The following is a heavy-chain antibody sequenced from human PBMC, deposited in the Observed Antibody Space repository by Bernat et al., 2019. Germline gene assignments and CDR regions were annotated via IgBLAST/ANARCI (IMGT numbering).Heavy chain of an antibody. J-gene: IGHJ4*02. CDR3: AKPRGDDFWSGSTEIDY. Sequence: EVQLVESGGGLVQPGGSLRLSCAASGFTFSNYAMSLVRQAPGKGLEWVSTISGSGYSTYNAESVEGRFTISKDNSKNTLYLEMNSLRVEDTAVYYCAKPRGDDFWSGSTEIDYWGQGTLVTVSS. D-gene: IGHD3-3*01. V-gene: IGHV3-23*04. CDR1: GFTFSNYA. CDR2: ISGSGYST.